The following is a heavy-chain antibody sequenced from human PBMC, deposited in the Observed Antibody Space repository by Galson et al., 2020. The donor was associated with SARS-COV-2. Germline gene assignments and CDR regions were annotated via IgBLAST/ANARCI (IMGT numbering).Heavy chain of an antibody. CDR3: AKVFPDYGGYYYYDYGMDV. D-gene: IGHD4-17*01. J-gene: IGHJ6*02. CDR1: GFTFSSYA. CDR2: ISGSGGST. V-gene: IGHV3-23*01. Sequence: GGSLRLSCAASGFTFSSYAMSWVRQAPGKGLEWVSAISGSGGSTYYADSVKGRFTISRDNSKNTLYLQMKSLRAEDTAVYYCAKVFPDYGGYYYYDYGMDVWGQGTTVTVSS.